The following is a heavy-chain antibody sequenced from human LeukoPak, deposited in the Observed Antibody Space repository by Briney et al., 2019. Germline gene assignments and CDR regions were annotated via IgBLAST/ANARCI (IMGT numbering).Heavy chain of an antibody. D-gene: IGHD3-16*01. J-gene: IGHJ4*02. CDR3: ARVGAAILAIYYFDY. V-gene: IGHV1-2*02. CDR2: INPNSGGT. Sequence: ASVKVSYKASGYTFTGYYMHWVRQAPGQGLEWMGWINPNSGGTNYAQKFQGRVTMTRDTSISTAYMELSRLRSDDTAVYYCARVGAAILAIYYFDYWGQGTLVTVSS. CDR1: GYTFTGYY.